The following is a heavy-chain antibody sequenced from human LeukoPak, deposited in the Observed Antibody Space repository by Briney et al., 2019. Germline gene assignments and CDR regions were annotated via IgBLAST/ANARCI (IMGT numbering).Heavy chain of an antibody. CDR2: IYHSGST. V-gene: IGHV4-4*02. J-gene: IGHJ4*02. CDR3: ARKKYYYDSSGYYNFDY. Sequence: ASETLSLTCAVSGGSISSSNWWSWVRQPPGKGLEWIGEIYHSGSTNYNPSLKSRVTISVDKSKNQFSLKLSSVTAADTAVYYCARKKYYYDSSGYYNFDYWGQGTLVTVSS. CDR1: GGSISSSNW. D-gene: IGHD3-22*01.